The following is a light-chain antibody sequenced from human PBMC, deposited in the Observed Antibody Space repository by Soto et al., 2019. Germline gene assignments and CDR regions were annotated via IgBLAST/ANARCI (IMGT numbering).Light chain of an antibody. Sequence: DIPMTQSPSSVSESVGERVTITCRASQGITNRLAWYQQQPGKAPKLLIYEASSLQSGVPSRISGSGSGTDFTLTTSSLQPEDFATYYCQQANSFPITFGQGTRLE. CDR3: QQANSFPIT. V-gene: IGKV1D-12*01. CDR1: QGITNR. CDR2: EAS. J-gene: IGKJ5*01.